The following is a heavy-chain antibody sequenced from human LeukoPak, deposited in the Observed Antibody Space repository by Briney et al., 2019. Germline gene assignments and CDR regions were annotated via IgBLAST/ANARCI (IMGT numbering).Heavy chain of an antibody. D-gene: IGHD6-19*01. Sequence: PSETLSLTCAFSGGSVSGYSWSWIRQTPGQGLEWIGETNHRGSANYNPSLKRRVTISVDASKSQFSLKLSSVTAADTAVYYCARVSRWFLAVAGYADFWGQGTQVTVSS. V-gene: IGHV4-34*01. CDR1: GGSVSGYS. CDR3: ARVSRWFLAVAGYADF. J-gene: IGHJ4*02. CDR2: TNHRGSA.